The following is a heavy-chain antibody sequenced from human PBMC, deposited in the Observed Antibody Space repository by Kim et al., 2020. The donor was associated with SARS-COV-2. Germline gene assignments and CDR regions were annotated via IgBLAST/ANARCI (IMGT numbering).Heavy chain of an antibody. D-gene: IGHD2-8*01. J-gene: IGHJ6*02. Sequence: SGPTLVKPTQTLTLTCSFSGFSLTPDRLVGVTWVRQPPGKALEWLALIYGNNEKRFNPSLKRRLTIAKDTTENRVVLRLTNVDPLDTGTYYCAHDSPGLYGFDVGGQGTTVTVSS. CDR1: GFSLTPDRLVG. CDR3: AHDSPGLYGFDV. V-gene: IGHV2-5*01. CDR2: IYGNNEK.